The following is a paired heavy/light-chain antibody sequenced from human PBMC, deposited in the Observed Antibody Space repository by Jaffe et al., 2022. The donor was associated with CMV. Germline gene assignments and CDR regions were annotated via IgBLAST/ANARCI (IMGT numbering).Heavy chain of an antibody. V-gene: IGHV3-23*01. Sequence: ELQLLESGGGLVHPGGSLRLSCAASGFPFSTYAMNWVRQAPGKGLEWVSGVSDSGGKTFYAGSVKGRFTISRDNSRNTLWLQMNSLRAEDTAVYYCARDSEVGEYIDGWYQYYYAMDVWGQGTTVTVSS. CDR2: VSDSGGKT. CDR1: GFPFSTYA. D-gene: IGHD6-19*01. CDR3: ARDSEVGEYIDGWYQYYYAMDV. J-gene: IGHJ6*02.
Light chain of an antibody. Sequence: DIVMTQSPDSLTVSLGERATINCKSSQTVLHSSNHKNYLAWYQKKPGQPPKLLFYWASTRESGVPDRFTGSGSGTDFTLTISSLQAQDVAVYYCQQYFAIPRTFGQGTKVEIK. V-gene: IGKV4-1*01. CDR3: QQYFAIPRT. CDR1: QTVLHSSNHKNY. CDR2: WAS. J-gene: IGKJ1*01.